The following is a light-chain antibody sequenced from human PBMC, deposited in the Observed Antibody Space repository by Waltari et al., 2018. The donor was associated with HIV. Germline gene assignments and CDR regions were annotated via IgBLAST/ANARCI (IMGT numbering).Light chain of an antibody. J-gene: IGKJ2*01. CDR3: MQGSYGPQT. CDR2: KVS. V-gene: IGKV2-30*01. Sequence: DLVMTQSPLSLPVTLGQPASISCRSSRHLVYTDGITYLNWFHQRPGQSPRRLIYKVSNRYSGVPDRFSGSGSGADFTLKISRVEAEDVGVYYGMQGSYGPQTFGQGTKLELK. CDR1: RHLVYTDGITY.